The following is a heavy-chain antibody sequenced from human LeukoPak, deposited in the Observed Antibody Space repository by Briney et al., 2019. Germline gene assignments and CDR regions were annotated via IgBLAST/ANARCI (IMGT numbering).Heavy chain of an antibody. D-gene: IGHD6-19*01. CDR3: ARDKSVAGKYAFDI. CDR1: GFTVSSNY. CDR2: IYSGGST. J-gene: IGHJ3*02. Sequence: GGPLRLSCAASGFTVSSNYMSWVRQAPGKGLEWVSVIYSGGSTYYADSVKGRFTISRDNSKNTLYLQMNSLRAEDTAVYYCARDKSVAGKYAFDIWGQGTMVTVSS. V-gene: IGHV3-53*01.